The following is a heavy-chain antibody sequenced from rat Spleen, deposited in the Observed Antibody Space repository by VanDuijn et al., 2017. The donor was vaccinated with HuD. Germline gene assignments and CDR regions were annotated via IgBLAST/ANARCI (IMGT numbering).Heavy chain of an antibody. V-gene: IGHV5-29*01. CDR2: ISYDGSTT. CDR3: AKDKGEYNNLFDY. D-gene: IGHD1-10*01. CDR1: GFTFSDYY. Sequence: EVQLVESDGGLVQPGRSLKLSCATSGFTFSDYYMAWVRQAPTKGLDWVATISYDGSTTYYRDSVKGRFTISRDNAKNTLYLQVDSLRSEDTATYYCAKDKGEYNNLFDYWGQGVMVTVTS. J-gene: IGHJ2*01.